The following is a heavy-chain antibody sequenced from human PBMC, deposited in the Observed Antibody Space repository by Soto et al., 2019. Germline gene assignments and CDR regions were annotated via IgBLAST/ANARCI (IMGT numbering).Heavy chain of an antibody. Sequence: EVQLVESGGGLVKPGGSLRLSCAASGFTFSSYSMNWVRQAPGKGLEWVSSISSSSSYIYYADSGKGRFTISRDNAKNSLYLQMNSLRAEDTAVYYCARDSVVVAAVYFQHWGQGTLVTVSS. CDR2: ISSSSSYI. D-gene: IGHD2-15*01. CDR1: GFTFSSYS. V-gene: IGHV3-21*01. CDR3: ARDSVVVAAVYFQH. J-gene: IGHJ1*01.